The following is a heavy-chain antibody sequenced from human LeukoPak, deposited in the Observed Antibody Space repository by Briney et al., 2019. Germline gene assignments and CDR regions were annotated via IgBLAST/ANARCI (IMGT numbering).Heavy chain of an antibody. J-gene: IGHJ6*02. D-gene: IGHD6-13*01. Sequence: PGGSLRLSCAASGFTFDDYAMHWVRQAPGKGLEWVSGISWNSGSIGYADSVKGRFTISRDNAKNSLYLQMNSLRAEDTALYYCAKDIRVSSWYPSYYYYYGMDVWGQGTTVTVSS. CDR3: AKDIRVSSWYPSYYYYYGMDV. CDR2: ISWNSGSI. V-gene: IGHV3-9*01. CDR1: GFTFDDYA.